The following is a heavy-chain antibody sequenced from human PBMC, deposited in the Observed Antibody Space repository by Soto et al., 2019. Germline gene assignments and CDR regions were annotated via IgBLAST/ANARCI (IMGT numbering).Heavy chain of an antibody. J-gene: IGHJ4*02. Sequence: EVQLLESGGILVHPGGSLRLSCAASGFTFSSYAMTWVRQAPGKGLEWVSAISGRGDSTYYADSVQGRFTISRDQSQNTLYLQMHSMRAEDTAVYFCAKERDNGADRYYFDDWGQGTLVTVSS. D-gene: IGHD2-8*01. V-gene: IGHV3-23*01. CDR1: GFTFSSYA. CDR3: AKERDNGADRYYFDD. CDR2: ISGRGDST.